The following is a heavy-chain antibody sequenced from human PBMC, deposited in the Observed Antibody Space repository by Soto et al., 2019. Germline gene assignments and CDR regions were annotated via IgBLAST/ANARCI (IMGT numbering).Heavy chain of an antibody. CDR3: AGADYYDSSGYYGVGAFDI. CDR2: ISSSGSTI. V-gene: IGHV3-48*03. CDR1: GFTFSSYE. Sequence: PGGSLRLSCAASGFTFSSYEMNWVRQAPGKGLEWVSYISSSGSTIYYADSVKGRFTISRDNAKNSLYLQMNSLRAEDTAVHYCAGADYYDSSGYYGVGAFDIWGQGTMVTVSS. D-gene: IGHD3-22*01. J-gene: IGHJ3*02.